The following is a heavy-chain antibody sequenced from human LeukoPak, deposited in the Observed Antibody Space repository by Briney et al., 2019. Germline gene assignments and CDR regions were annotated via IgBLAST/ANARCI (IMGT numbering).Heavy chain of an antibody. J-gene: IGHJ5*02. Sequence: GGSLRLSCAASGFTFSSYAMSWVRQAPGKGLEWVSAISGSGGSTYYADSVKGRFTIFRDNSKNTLYLQMNSLRAEDTAVYYCAKWPYCSSTSCYTNWFDPWGQGTLVTVSS. CDR1: GFTFSSYA. D-gene: IGHD2-2*01. CDR2: ISGSGGST. CDR3: AKWPYCSSTSCYTNWFDP. V-gene: IGHV3-23*01.